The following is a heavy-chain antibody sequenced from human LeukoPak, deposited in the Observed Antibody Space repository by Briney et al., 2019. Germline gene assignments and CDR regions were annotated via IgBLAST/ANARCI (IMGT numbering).Heavy chain of an antibody. CDR1: GFTFSSYS. D-gene: IGHD2-2*02. J-gene: IGHJ4*02. V-gene: IGHV3-21*01. Sequence: GGSLRLSCAASGFTFSSYSMNWVRQAPGKGLEWVSSISSSSSSYIYYADSVKGRFTISRDNAKNSLYLQMNSLRAEDTAVYYCARDLPAAIRDPYFDYWGQGTLVTVSS. CDR3: ARDLPAAIRDPYFDY. CDR2: ISSSSSSYI.